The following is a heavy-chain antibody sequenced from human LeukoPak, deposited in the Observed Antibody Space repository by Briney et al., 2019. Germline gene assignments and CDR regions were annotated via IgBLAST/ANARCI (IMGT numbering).Heavy chain of an antibody. D-gene: IGHD3-3*01. CDR1: GFTFSSYS. V-gene: IGHV3-53*01. CDR2: IYSGGST. J-gene: IGHJ3*02. Sequence: PGGSLRLSCAASGFTFSSYSLTWVRQAPGKGLEWVSVIYSGGSTYYADSVKGRFTISRDNSKNTLYLQMNSLRAEDTAVYYCARDLTSSFDIWGEGTMVTVSS. CDR3: ARDLTSSFDI.